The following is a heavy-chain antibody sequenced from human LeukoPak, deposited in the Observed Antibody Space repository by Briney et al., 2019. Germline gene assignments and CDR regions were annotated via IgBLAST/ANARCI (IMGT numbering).Heavy chain of an antibody. CDR1: GYTLTGYY. V-gene: IGHV1-2*02. Sequence: GASVKVSCKASGYTLTGYYMHWVRQAPGQGLEWMGWINPNSGGTNYAQKFQGRVTMTRDTSISTAYMELSRLRSDDTAVYYCARVPKATPGHFDYWGQGTLVTVSS. CDR2: INPNSGGT. CDR3: ARVPKATPGHFDY. J-gene: IGHJ4*02.